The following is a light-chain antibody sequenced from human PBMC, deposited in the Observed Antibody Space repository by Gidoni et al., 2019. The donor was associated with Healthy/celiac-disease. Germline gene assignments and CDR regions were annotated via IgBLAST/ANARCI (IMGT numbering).Light chain of an antibody. J-gene: IGKJ1*01. V-gene: IGKV3-15*01. CDR3: QQYNNWPRT. CDR1: QSVSSN. Sequence: DIVMTHSPATLSLSPGERATLSCRASQSVSSNLAWYQQKPGQAPRLLIYGASTRATGIPARFSGSGSGTEFTLTISSLQSEDFAVYYCQQYNNWPRTFGQGTKVEIK. CDR2: GAS.